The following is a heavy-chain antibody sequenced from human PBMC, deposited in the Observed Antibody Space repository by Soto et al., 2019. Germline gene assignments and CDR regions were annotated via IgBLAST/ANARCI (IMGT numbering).Heavy chain of an antibody. V-gene: IGHV1-58*02. CDR1: GFTFTSSA. CDR3: AAVAPPRYCTNGVCYFDF. D-gene: IGHD2-8*01. CDR2: IVVGSGNT. J-gene: IGHJ4*02. Sequence: SVKVSCKASGFTFTSSAMQWVRQARGQRLEWIGWIVVGSGNTNYAQKFQERVTITRDMSTSTAYMELSSLRSEDTAVYYCAAVAPPRYCTNGVCYFDFPGQGTLVTVSS.